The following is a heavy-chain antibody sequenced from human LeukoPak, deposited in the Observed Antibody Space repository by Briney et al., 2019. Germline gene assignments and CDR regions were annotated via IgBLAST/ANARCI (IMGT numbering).Heavy chain of an antibody. CDR3: ARHGSSGSGSYYEYFQH. Sequence: KTSETLSLTCTVSGGSISSSSYYWGWIRQPPGKGLEWIGRIYYSGSTNYNPSLKSRVTISVDTSKSQFSLKLSPVTAADTAVYYCARHGSSGSGSYYEYFQHWGQGTLVTVSS. CDR2: IYYSGST. D-gene: IGHD1-26*01. CDR1: GGSISSSSYY. V-gene: IGHV4-39*01. J-gene: IGHJ1*01.